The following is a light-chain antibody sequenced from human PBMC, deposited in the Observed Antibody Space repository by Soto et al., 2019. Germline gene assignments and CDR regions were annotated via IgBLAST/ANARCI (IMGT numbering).Light chain of an antibody. CDR3: QEGTYWPA. V-gene: IGKV3-11*01. CDR2: DAS. J-gene: IGKJ5*01. Sequence: PGEKATLSFRASQSVSGSLGWYQQKPGQAPRLIIYDASVRATGIPARFSGSGSGTDFTLTISSLEPEDFAVYYCQEGTYWPAFGGGTRLEIK. CDR1: QSVSGS.